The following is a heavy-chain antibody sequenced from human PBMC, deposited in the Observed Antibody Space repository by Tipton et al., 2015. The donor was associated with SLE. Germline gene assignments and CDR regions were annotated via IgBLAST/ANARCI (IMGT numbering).Heavy chain of an antibody. Sequence: TLSLTCTVSGGSISSKNYYWGWIRQPPGKGLEWIGSIHYSGSTYDNPSFKSRVTISVDTSKNQFSLKLSSVTAADTAVYYCARSGGAVAGYDAFDIWGQGTMVTVSS. CDR2: IHYSGST. V-gene: IGHV4-39*07. J-gene: IGHJ3*02. CDR3: ARSGGAVAGYDAFDI. D-gene: IGHD6-19*01. CDR1: GGSISSKNYY.